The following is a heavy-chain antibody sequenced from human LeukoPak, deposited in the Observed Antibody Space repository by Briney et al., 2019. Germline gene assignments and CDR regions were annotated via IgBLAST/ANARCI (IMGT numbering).Heavy chain of an antibody. V-gene: IGHV1-69*13. J-gene: IGHJ4*02. CDR2: IIPIFGTA. CDR1: GYTFSSYG. D-gene: IGHD4-23*01. CDR3: ARAGDYGGNSVYYFDY. Sequence: SVKVSCKASGYTFSSYGISWVRQAPGQGLEWMGGIIPIFGTANYAQKFQGRVTITADESTSTAYMELSSLRSEDTAVYYCARAGDYGGNSVYYFDYWGQGTLVTVSS.